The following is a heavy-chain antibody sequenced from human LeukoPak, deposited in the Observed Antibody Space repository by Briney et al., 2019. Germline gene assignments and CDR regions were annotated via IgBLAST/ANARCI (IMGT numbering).Heavy chain of an antibody. CDR3: ARRVVQAGMDV. CDR2: IYYSGST. CDR1: GGSIGSSSYN. J-gene: IGHJ6*02. D-gene: IGHD6-6*01. Sequence: SETLSLTCTVSGGSIGSSSYNWGWIRQPPGKGLEWIGSIYYSGSTYYNPSLKSRGTISVDTSKNQFSLNLSSVTAADTAVYYCARRVVQAGMDVWGHGTTVTVSS. V-gene: IGHV4-39*01.